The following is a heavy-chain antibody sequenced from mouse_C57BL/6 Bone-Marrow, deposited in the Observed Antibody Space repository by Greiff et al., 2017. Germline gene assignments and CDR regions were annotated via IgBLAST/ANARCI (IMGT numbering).Heavy chain of an antibody. D-gene: IGHD1-1*01. CDR3: ARESPDYGSSFYYAMDY. J-gene: IGHJ4*01. V-gene: IGHV5-4*01. CDR2: ISDGGSYT. CDR1: GFTFSSYA. Sequence: EVMLVESGGGLVKPGGSLKLSCAASGFTFSSYAMSWVRQTPEKRLEWVATISDGGSYTYYPDNVKGRFTISRDNAKNNLYLQMSHLKSEDTAMYYCARESPDYGSSFYYAMDYWGQGTSVTVAS.